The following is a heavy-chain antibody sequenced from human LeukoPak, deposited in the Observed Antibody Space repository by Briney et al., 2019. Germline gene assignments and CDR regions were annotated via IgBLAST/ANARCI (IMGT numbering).Heavy chain of an antibody. CDR1: GFTFSSYT. CDR2: ISRSNIYK. CDR3: AELGITMIGGV. D-gene: IGHD3-10*02. V-gene: IGHV3-21*01. Sequence: GGSLRLSCAASGFTFSSYTMNWVRLAPGKGLEWVSSISRSNIYKYYADSVKGRFTMSRDNAKNSLYLQMNSLRAEDTAVYYCAELGITMIGGVWGKGTKVTISS. J-gene: IGHJ6*04.